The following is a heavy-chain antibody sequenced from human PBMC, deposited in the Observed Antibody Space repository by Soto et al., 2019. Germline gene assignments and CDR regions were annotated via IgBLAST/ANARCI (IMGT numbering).Heavy chain of an antibody. CDR2: IYPGDSGT. CDR1: GYSFTSYW. D-gene: IGHD3-22*01. V-gene: IGHV5-51*01. Sequence: PGESLKISCKGSGYSFTSYWIGWVRQMPGKGLEWMGIIYPGDSGTRYSPSFQGQVTISADKSISTAYLQWSSLKASDTAMYYCATGGTYYYDSSGYYFDYWGQGTLVTVSS. CDR3: ATGGTYYYDSSGYYFDY. J-gene: IGHJ4*02.